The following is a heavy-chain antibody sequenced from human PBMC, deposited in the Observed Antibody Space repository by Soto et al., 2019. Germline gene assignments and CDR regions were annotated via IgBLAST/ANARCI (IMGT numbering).Heavy chain of an antibody. Sequence: GGSLRLSCAASGFTFSSYSMNWVRQAPGKGLEWVSSISSSSSYIYYADSVKGRFTISRDNAKNSLYLQMNSLRAEDTAVYYCARHRLTAMVYGEDFDYWGQGTLVTVSS. D-gene: IGHD5-18*01. CDR3: ARHRLTAMVYGEDFDY. CDR2: ISSSSSYI. V-gene: IGHV3-21*01. CDR1: GFTFSSYS. J-gene: IGHJ4*02.